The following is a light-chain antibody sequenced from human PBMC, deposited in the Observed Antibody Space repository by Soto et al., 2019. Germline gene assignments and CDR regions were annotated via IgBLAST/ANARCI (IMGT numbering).Light chain of an antibody. Sequence: EIVLTQSPATLSSFPGDRVTLSCRASQAVNTRLAWYQHKPGQAPRLLIYLASNRAAGVPARFSGSGSGTDFTLTISDVEPEYFAVYYCHHRQSWPRTFGQGTTVDIK. J-gene: IGKJ1*01. CDR3: HHRQSWPRT. CDR2: LAS. V-gene: IGKV3-11*01. CDR1: QAVNTR.